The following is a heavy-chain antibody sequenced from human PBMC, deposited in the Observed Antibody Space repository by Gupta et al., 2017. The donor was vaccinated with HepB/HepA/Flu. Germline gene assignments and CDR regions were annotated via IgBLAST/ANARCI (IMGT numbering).Heavy chain of an antibody. V-gene: IGHV3-74*01. CDR1: GFPFSSYW. Sequence: EVQLVESGGGLVQPGGSLRTSGAASGFPFSSYWMHWVRWSPGKGLVWVSSIYREGRSTSYVDLLKGRVTISIENAKKTLYLPITSLKAEDTAVDYGSRGGKMDVWGKLTTVTVYS. CDR2: IYREGRST. CDR3: SRGGKMDV. J-gene: IGHJ6*03.